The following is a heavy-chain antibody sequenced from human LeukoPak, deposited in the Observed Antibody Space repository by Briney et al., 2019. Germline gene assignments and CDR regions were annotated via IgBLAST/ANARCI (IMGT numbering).Heavy chain of an antibody. CDR2: INPNSGGT. D-gene: IGHD2/OR15-2a*01. V-gene: IGHV1-2*02. CDR3: ARFSAYSSTWGDY. J-gene: IGHJ4*02. CDR1: GYTFTAYY. Sequence: GASVKVSCKASGYTFTAYYIHWVRQAPGQGLEWMGWINPNSGGTNYAQKFQGRVTMTRDTSISTAYMELSSLRSDDTAMYYCARFSAYSSTWGDYWGQGTLVTVSS.